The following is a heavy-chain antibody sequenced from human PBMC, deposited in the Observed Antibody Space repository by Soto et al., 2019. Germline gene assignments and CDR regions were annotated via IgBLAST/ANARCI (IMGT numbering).Heavy chain of an antibody. CDR3: ARDEGMTILGGCMVDY. Sequence: QVQLVESGGGVVQPGRSLRLSCAASGFTFSSYAMHWVRQAPGKGLEWVAVISYDGSNKYYADSVKGRFTISRDNSKNTLYLQMNSLRAEDTAVYYCARDEGMTILGGCMVDYWGQGTLVTVSS. CDR2: ISYDGSNK. V-gene: IGHV3-30-3*01. D-gene: IGHD3-10*01. CDR1: GFTFSSYA. J-gene: IGHJ4*02.